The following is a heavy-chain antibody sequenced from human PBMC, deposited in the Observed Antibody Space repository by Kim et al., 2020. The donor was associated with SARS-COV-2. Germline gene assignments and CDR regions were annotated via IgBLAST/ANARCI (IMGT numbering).Heavy chain of an antibody. Sequence: TNYNPSLKSRVTISVDTSKNQFSLKLSSVTAADTAVYYCARDIGFGGLDYWGQGTLVTVSS. CDR2: T. CDR3: ARDIGFGGLDY. J-gene: IGHJ4*02. D-gene: IGHD2-15*01. V-gene: IGHV4-59*01.